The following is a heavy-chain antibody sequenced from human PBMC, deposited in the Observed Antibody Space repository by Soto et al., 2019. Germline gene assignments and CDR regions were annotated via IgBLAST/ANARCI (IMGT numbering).Heavy chain of an antibody. CDR3: ARAGTNMVQFDY. V-gene: IGHV4-59*01. J-gene: IGHJ4*02. CDR2: IYYSGST. CDR1: GGSINSYF. D-gene: IGHD3-10*01. Sequence: LSLTCTVSGGSINSYFWRWIRQSPGKGLEWIGHIYYSGSTSYSPSLKSRVSISVDTSKNQFSLEVHSVTAADTAVYYCARAGTNMVQFDYWGQGXLVTVYS.